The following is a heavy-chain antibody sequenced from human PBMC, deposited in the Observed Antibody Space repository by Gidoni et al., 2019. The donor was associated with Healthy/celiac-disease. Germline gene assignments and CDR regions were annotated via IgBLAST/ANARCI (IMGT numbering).Heavy chain of an antibody. V-gene: IGHV3-30-3*01. CDR2: ISYDGSNK. D-gene: IGHD5-12*01. CDR1: GFTFSSYA. CDR3: ARDITPDIVATTGGAGDY. Sequence: QVQLVASGGGVVQPGRSLRLSCAASGFTFSSYAMHWVRQARGKGLEWVAVISYDGSNKYYADSVKGRFTISRDNSKNTLYLQRNSLRAEDTAVYYCARDITPDIVATTGGAGDYWGQGTLVTVSS. J-gene: IGHJ4*02.